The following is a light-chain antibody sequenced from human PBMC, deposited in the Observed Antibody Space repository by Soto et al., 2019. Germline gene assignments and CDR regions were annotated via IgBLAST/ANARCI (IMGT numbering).Light chain of an antibody. J-gene: IGKJ1*01. Sequence: DIVMTQSPDSLAVSLGERATINCKSSQSVLYSSNNKNYLAWYQQKPGQGPRLLIYGASSRATGTPDRFSGSGSGTDFTLTINRLEPEDFALYYCQQYGSSPPTLGQGTKVDIK. CDR1: QSVLYSSNNKNY. CDR2: GAS. CDR3: QQYGSSPPT. V-gene: IGKV4-1*01.